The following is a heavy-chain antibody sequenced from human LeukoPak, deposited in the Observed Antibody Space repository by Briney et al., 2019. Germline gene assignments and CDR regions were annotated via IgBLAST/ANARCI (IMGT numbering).Heavy chain of an antibody. CDR1: GFAFGDYA. Sequence: GGSLRLSCTTSGFAFGDYAMSWVRQAPGKGLEWVAFIRSKRYGGTIEYAASVKGKFTISRDDSISTAYLQMNSLRTEDTAVYYCARSIVVVTYYLDYLGQGTLVTVSS. V-gene: IGHV3-49*04. D-gene: IGHD2-21*02. CDR3: ARSIVVVTYYLDY. J-gene: IGHJ4*02. CDR2: IRSKRYGGTI.